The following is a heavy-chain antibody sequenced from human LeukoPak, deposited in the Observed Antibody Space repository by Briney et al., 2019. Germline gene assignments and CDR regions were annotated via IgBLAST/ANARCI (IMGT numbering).Heavy chain of an antibody. CDR2: INHSGST. J-gene: IGHJ4*02. CDR3: ARRRSYGFDY. CDR1: GGSFSGYY. V-gene: IGHV4-34*01. D-gene: IGHD3-16*01. Sequence: SETLSLTCAVYGGSFSGYYGGWIRRPPGKGLEWIGEINHSGSTNYNPSLKSRVTISVDTSKNQFSLKLSSVTAADTAVYYCARRRSYGFDYWGQGTLVTVSS.